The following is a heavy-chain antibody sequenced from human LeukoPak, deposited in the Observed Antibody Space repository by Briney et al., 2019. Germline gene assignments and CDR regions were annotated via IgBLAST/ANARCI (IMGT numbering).Heavy chain of an antibody. Sequence: SETLSLTCTVSGGSISGYYWSWIRQPPGKGLQFIGYIHYTGSTNYNPSLVSRVTLSVDTSKNQFSLKLRSVTAADTAVDYCARLSKDTVVLPAAMAHYFDYWGQGTLVTVSS. CDR3: ARLSKDTVVLPAAMAHYFDY. D-gene: IGHD2-2*01. J-gene: IGHJ4*02. V-gene: IGHV4-59*08. CDR1: GGSISGYY. CDR2: IHYTGST.